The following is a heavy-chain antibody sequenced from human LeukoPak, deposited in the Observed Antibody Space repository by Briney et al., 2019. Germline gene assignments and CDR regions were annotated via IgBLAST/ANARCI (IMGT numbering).Heavy chain of an antibody. CDR3: ARDCEPASAYYYYYCMDV. Sequence: ASVKVSCKASGYTFTSYYMHWVRQAPGQGLEWMGIINPSGGSTSYAQKFQGRVTMTRDMSTSTVYMELSSLRSEDTAVYYCARDCEPASAYYYYYCMDVWGKGTTVTVSS. CDR2: INPSGGST. D-gene: IGHD1-14*01. J-gene: IGHJ6*03. V-gene: IGHV1-46*01. CDR1: GYTFTSYY.